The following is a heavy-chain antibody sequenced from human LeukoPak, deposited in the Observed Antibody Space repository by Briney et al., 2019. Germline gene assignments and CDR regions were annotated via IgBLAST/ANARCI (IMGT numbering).Heavy chain of an antibody. D-gene: IGHD6-19*01. Sequence: GGSLRLSCAASGFTFDSYAMNWVRQAPGKGLEWVSGFSGSRGSTYYADSVKGRFTISRDNSKNTLYLQMNSLRAEDTAVYYCATSGTMVAGTDFDYWGQGTLVTVST. CDR3: ATSGTMVAGTDFDY. V-gene: IGHV3-23*01. J-gene: IGHJ4*02. CDR1: GFTFDSYA. CDR2: FSGSRGST.